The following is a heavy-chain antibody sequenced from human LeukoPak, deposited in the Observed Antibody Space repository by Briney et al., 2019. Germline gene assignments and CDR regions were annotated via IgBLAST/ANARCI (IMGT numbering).Heavy chain of an antibody. CDR3: AKDDFDWLSPDF. CDR1: GFTFSSYP. J-gene: IGHJ4*02. V-gene: IGHV3-23*01. CDR2: ISDSGGIT. D-gene: IGHD3-9*01. Sequence: PGGSLRLSCAASGFTFSSYPMTWVRQAPGKGPEWVSFISDSGGITYYADSVKGRFTISRDNSKNTLYLQMNSLRAEDTAVYYCAKDDFDWLSPDFWGQGTLVTVSS.